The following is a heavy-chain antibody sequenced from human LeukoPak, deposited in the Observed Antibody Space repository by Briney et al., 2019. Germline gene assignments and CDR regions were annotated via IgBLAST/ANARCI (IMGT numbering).Heavy chain of an antibody. V-gene: IGHV4-31*03. J-gene: IGHJ4*02. CDR1: GGSISSGGYY. Sequence: SETLSLTCTVSGGSISSGGYYWSWIRQHPGKGLEWIGYTSYSGSTSCNPSLQSRVTISVDTSKNQFSLKLSSVTAADTAVYYCARDSTSTGDFDYWGQGTLVTVSS. CDR3: ARDSTSTGDFDY. CDR2: TSYSGST. D-gene: IGHD7-27*01.